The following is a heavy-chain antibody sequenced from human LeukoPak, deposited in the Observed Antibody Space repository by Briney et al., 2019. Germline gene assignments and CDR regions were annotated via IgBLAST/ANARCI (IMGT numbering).Heavy chain of an antibody. CDR3: ARGLRPRDYYYYGLDV. CDR2: ISHSGST. CDR1: AGSIRTYY. V-gene: IGHV4-59*01. D-gene: IGHD4-17*01. J-gene: IGHJ6*02. Sequence: SETLSLTCTVSAGSIRTYYWSWIRQPPGKGLEWIGCISHSGSTDYNPSLKSRLTMSVDTSKNQFSLKLTSLTAADTAMYYCARGLRPRDYYYYGLDVWGPGTTVTVSS.